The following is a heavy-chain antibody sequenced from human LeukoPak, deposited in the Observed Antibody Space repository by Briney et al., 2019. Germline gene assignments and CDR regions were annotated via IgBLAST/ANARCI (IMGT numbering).Heavy chain of an antibody. CDR1: GGSFSGYY. V-gene: IGHV4-34*01. D-gene: IGHD2-15*01. CDR3: ASGSGGSRCNWFDP. Sequence: NTSETLSLTCAVYGGSFSGYYWNWIRQPPGKGLEWIGSTYHSGSTYYNPSLKSRVTISVDTSKNQFSLKLSSVTAADTAVYYCASGSGGSRCNWFDPWGQGTLVTVSS. J-gene: IGHJ5*02. CDR2: TYHSGST.